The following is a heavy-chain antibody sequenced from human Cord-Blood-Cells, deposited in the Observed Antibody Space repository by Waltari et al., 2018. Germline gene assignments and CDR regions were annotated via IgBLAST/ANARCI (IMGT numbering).Heavy chain of an antibody. CDR2: IYSGGRT. D-gene: IGHD3-22*01. CDR3: ARASYYYDSSGYYFDY. CDR1: GFTVSSNY. V-gene: IGHV3-53*01. J-gene: IGHJ4*02. Sequence: EVQLVESGGGLIQPGGSLRLSCAASGFTVSSNYMSWVRQAPGKGLEWVSVIYSGGRTYYADSVKVRFTISRDNSKNTLYLQMNSLRAEDTAVYYCARASYYYDSSGYYFDYWGQGTLVTVSS.